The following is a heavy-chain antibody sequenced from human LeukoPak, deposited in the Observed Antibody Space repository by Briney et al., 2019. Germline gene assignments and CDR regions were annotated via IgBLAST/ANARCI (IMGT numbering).Heavy chain of an antibody. V-gene: IGHV1-69*02. Sequence: GASVKVSCKASGYTFTGYYMHWVRQAPGQGLEWMGRIIPILGIANYAQKFQGRVTITADKSTSTAYMELSSLRSEDTAVYYCARLLSGYPKSKDYWGQGTLVTVSS. CDR1: GYTFTGYY. CDR2: IIPILGIA. CDR3: ARLLSGYPKSKDY. D-gene: IGHD3-22*01. J-gene: IGHJ4*02.